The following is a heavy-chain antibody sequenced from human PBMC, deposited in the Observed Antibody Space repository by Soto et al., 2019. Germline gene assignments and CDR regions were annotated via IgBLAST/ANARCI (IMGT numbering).Heavy chain of an antibody. V-gene: IGHV1-69*01. CDR3: ASGGREFKT. CDR2: LIPMFGTT. CDR1: GGSFNNSV. J-gene: IGHJ5*02. Sequence: QVQLVQSGAEVKKPGSSVKVSCKASGGSFNNSVISWVRQAPGQGLEWMGGLIPMFGTTNYAQHFQARVAITADESTSTAYMDLGNQRSEYTEVHNGASGGREFKTWGQGNLEIVSS. D-gene: IGHD3-10*01.